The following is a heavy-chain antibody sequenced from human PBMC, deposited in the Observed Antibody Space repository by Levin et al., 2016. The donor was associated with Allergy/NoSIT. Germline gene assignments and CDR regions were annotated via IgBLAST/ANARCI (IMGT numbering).Heavy chain of an antibody. CDR2: INHSGST. CDR1: GGSFSGYY. D-gene: IGHD2-2*01. J-gene: IGHJ5*02. Sequence: GSLRLSCAVYGGSFSGYYWSWIRQPPGKGLEWIGEINHSGSTNYNPSLKSRVTISVDTSKNQFSLKLSSVTAADTAVYYCARVPSFLPAANNWFDPWGQGTLVTVSS. V-gene: IGHV4-34*01. CDR3: ARVPSFLPAANNWFDP.